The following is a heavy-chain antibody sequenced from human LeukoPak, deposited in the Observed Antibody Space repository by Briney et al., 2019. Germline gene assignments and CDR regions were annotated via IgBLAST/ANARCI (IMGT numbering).Heavy chain of an antibody. V-gene: IGHV1-18*01. D-gene: IGHD3-22*01. CDR2: ISGYNGKT. Sequence: ASVKVSCKASGYTFNTYGITWVRQAPGQGLEWMGWISGYNGKTKYAQKLQDRVTMTTDTSTTTAYMELRSLRSDDTAVYYCASLKNYYDSSGNLVTDAFDIWGQGTMVTVSS. CDR3: ASLKNYYDSSGNLVTDAFDI. CDR1: GYTFNTYG. J-gene: IGHJ3*02.